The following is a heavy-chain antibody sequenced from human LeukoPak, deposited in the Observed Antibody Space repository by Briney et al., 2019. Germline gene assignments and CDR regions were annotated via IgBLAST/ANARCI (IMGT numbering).Heavy chain of an antibody. CDR3: AKDLSLGIAARAPHHAFDI. J-gene: IGHJ3*02. Sequence: GGSLRLSCAASGFTFSSYAMSWVRQAPGKGLEWVSVISGSGGSTYYADSVKGRFTISRDNSKNTLYLQMNSLRAEDTAVYYCAKDLSLGIAARAPHHAFDIWGQGTMVTVSS. V-gene: IGHV3-23*01. CDR1: GFTFSSYA. D-gene: IGHD6-6*01. CDR2: ISGSGGST.